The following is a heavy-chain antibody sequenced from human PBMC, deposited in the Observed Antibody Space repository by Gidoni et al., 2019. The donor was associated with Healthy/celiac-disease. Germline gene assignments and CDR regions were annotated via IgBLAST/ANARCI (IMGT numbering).Heavy chain of an antibody. V-gene: IGHV1-2*02. Sequence: QVQLVQSGAEVKKPGASVKVSCTPSGYTFTGYYIHCVRQAPGQGLEWMGWINPNSGGTNYAQKFQGRVTMTRDTSISTAYMELSRLRSDDTAVYYCARGAELKYYDFWSGYYTGDVYYGMDVWGQGTTVTVSS. CDR3: ARGAELKYYDFWSGYYTGDVYYGMDV. J-gene: IGHJ6*02. CDR2: INPNSGGT. CDR1: GYTFTGYY. D-gene: IGHD3-3*01.